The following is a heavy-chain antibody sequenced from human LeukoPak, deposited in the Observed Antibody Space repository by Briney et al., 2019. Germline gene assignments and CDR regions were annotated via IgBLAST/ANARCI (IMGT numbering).Heavy chain of an antibody. CDR2: LYESGRT. J-gene: IGHJ4*02. V-gene: IGHV4-59*01. CDR1: GGSISSYC. Sequence: PSETLSLTCTVSGGSISSYCWSWIRQTPGKGLEWIGYLYESGRTNYNPSLKRRVTISVDTSKNQLSLKLSSVTAADTAVYYCAREGKYYLDYWGQGTLVTVSS. D-gene: IGHD3-10*01. CDR3: AREGKYYLDY.